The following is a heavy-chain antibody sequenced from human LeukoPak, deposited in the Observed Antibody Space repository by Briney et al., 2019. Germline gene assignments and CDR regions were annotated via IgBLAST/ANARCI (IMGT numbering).Heavy chain of an antibody. CDR2: ISSSGSTI. J-gene: IGHJ4*02. V-gene: IGHV3-48*03. CDR3: ARDPYDSSGYYYRFDY. Sequence: GSLRLSCAASGFTFSSYEMNWVRQAPGKGLEWVSYISSSGSTIYYADSVKGRFTISRDNAKNSLYLQMNSLRAEDTAVYYCARDPYDSSGYYYRFDYWGQGTLVTVSS. CDR1: GFTFSSYE. D-gene: IGHD3-22*01.